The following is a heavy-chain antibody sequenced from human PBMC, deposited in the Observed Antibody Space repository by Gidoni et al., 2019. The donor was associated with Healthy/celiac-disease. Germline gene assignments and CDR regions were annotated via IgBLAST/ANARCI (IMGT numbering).Heavy chain of an antibody. J-gene: IGHJ6*03. D-gene: IGHD2-2*02. CDR1: GVSISSSSYY. V-gene: IGHV4-39*01. Sequence: QLQLQESGPGLVKPSETLSLTCTVSGVSISSSSYYWGWIRQPPGKGLEWIGSIYYSGSTYYNPSLKSRVTISVDTSKNQFSLKLSSVTAADTAVYYCATSSDIVVVPAALLDYYYYYMDVWGKGTTVTVSS. CDR3: ATSSDIVVVPAALLDYYYYYMDV. CDR2: IYYSGST.